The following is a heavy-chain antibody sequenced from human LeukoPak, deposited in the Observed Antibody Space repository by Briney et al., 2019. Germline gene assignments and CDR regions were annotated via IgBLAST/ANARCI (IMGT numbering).Heavy chain of an antibody. Sequence: SETLSLTCTVSGGSISTSTYYWGWIRQPPGRGLEWIGSIYYTGSTYYNPSLKSRVTISVDTSKNQFSLKLNSVTAADTAVYYCARRLGVTPDCWGQGTLVTVSS. J-gene: IGHJ4*02. V-gene: IGHV4-39*01. CDR3: ARRLGVTPDC. CDR2: IYYTGST. D-gene: IGHD3-10*01. CDR1: GGSISTSTYY.